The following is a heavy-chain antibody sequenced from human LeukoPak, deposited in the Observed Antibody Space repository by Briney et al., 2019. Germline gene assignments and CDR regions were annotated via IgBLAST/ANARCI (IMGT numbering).Heavy chain of an antibody. CDR1: GFTFDDYA. Sequence: PGRSLRLSCAASGFTFDDYAMHWVRQAPGKGLEWVSGISWNSGSIGYADSVKGRFTISRDNAKNSLYLQMNSLRAEVTALYYCAKGRDKYQLLSKNWFDPWGQGTLVTVSS. CDR2: ISWNSGSI. J-gene: IGHJ5*02. D-gene: IGHD2-2*01. V-gene: IGHV3-9*01. CDR3: AKGRDKYQLLSKNWFDP.